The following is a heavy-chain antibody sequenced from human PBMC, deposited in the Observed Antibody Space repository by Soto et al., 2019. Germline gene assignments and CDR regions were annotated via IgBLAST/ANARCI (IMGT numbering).Heavy chain of an antibody. Sequence: QVQLVESGGGVVQSGRSLRLSCVASGFTFSNYGMYWVRQAPGKGLEWVAVISYDGSDKYYIDSVKGRFTISRDNSKNTLYVQMNSLRPEDTAVYFCAKQGSQLDFDYWGQGTLVTVSS. CDR3: AKQGSQLDFDY. V-gene: IGHV3-30*18. CDR2: ISYDGSDK. D-gene: IGHD6-6*01. J-gene: IGHJ4*02. CDR1: GFTFSNYG.